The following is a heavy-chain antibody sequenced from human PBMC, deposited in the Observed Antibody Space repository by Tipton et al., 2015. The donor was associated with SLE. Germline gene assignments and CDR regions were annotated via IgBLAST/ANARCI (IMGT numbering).Heavy chain of an antibody. CDR1: GGSISSSSYY. D-gene: IGHD3-22*01. V-gene: IGHV4-39*01. Sequence: TLSLTCTVSGGSISSSSYYWGWIRQPPGKGLEWIGSIYYSGSTYYNPSLKSRVTISVDTSKNQFSLKLSSVTAADTAVYYCARRIYFYDSSGFFDYWGQGTLATVSS. CDR2: IYYSGST. CDR3: ARRIYFYDSSGFFDY. J-gene: IGHJ4*02.